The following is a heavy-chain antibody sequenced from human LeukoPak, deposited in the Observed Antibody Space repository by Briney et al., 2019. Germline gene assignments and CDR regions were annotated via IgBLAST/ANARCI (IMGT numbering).Heavy chain of an antibody. CDR2: IRSKAYGGTT. D-gene: IGHD3-16*02. Sequence: PGGSLRLSCTASGFTFGDYAMSWFRQAPGKGLEWVGFIRSKAYGGTTEYAASVKGRFTISRDDSKSIAYLQVSSLKTEDTAVYYCTRVTSYDYVWGSYRPDYWGQGTLVTVSS. V-gene: IGHV3-49*03. J-gene: IGHJ4*02. CDR1: GFTFGDYA. CDR3: TRVTSYDYVWGSYRPDY.